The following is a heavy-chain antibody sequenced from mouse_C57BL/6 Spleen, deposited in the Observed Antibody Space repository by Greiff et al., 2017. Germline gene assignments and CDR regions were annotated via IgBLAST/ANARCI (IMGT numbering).Heavy chain of an antibody. CDR2: IDASDSYT. J-gene: IGHJ2*01. D-gene: IGHD1-1*01. Sequence: QVQLQQPGAELVRPGTSVKLSCKASGYTFTSYWMHWVKQRPGQGLEWIGVIDASDSYTNYNQKFKGKATLTLDTSSSTAYLQVSSLRSGDSAVYYCAREYGSSFDYWGQGTTLTVSS. CDR1: GYTFTSYW. V-gene: IGHV1-59*01. CDR3: AREYGSSFDY.